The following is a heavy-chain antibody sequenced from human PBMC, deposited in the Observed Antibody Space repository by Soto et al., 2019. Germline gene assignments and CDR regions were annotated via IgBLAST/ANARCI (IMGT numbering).Heavy chain of an antibody. Sequence: EVHLVESGGGLVKPGGSLRLSCAASGFSFRSYSMNWVRLAPGKGLAWVSSVGTSGDYIYYADSVKGRFTISRDNAKNALYLQLNSVIAEDTAVYYCARVFSSSWYFDYWCQGTLVTVSS. CDR3: ARVFSSSWYFDY. D-gene: IGHD6-13*01. J-gene: IGHJ4*02. CDR1: GFSFRSYS. V-gene: IGHV3-21*01. CDR2: VGTSGDYI.